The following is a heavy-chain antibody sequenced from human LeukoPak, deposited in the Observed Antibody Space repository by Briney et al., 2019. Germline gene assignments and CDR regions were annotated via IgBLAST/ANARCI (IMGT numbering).Heavy chain of an antibody. V-gene: IGHV4-38-2*02. Sequence: SETLSLTCTVSGCTLSSYYLSWIRQPPGKGLEWIGSIYHSGSLYDSGSTYYNPSLKSRVTISADTSKNQLSLKLKFVTAADTAVYYCARNYSKSPGGLKYFDYWGQGSLVTVSS. J-gene: IGHJ4*02. CDR3: ARNYSKSPGGLKYFDY. D-gene: IGHD6-13*01. CDR1: GCTLSSYY. CDR2: IYHSGSLYDSGST.